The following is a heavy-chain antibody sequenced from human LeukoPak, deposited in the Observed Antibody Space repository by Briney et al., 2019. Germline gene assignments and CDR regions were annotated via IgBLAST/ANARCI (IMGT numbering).Heavy chain of an antibody. CDR1: GFTFSNYA. CDR2: ISGSGGDT. J-gene: IGHJ6*02. D-gene: IGHD3-10*01. V-gene: IGHV3-23*01. Sequence: GGSLRLSCAASGFTFSNYAMSWVRQAPGKGLEWVSAISGSGGDTYYADSVKGRFTISRDNSKNTLYVQMNSLRAEDTAVYYCAKDAYGSXDVWGQGTTVTVSS. CDR3: AKDAYGSXDV.